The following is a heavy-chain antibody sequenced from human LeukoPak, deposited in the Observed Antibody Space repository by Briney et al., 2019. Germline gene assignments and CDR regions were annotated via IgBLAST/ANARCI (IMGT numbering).Heavy chain of an antibody. CDR1: GFTFSSYW. J-gene: IGHJ4*02. D-gene: IGHD7-27*01. V-gene: IGHV3-74*01. CDR3: ARERITGGRPIDY. CDR2: INSDGSST. Sequence: PGGSLRLSCAASGFTFSSYWMHWVRQAPGKGLVWVSRINSDGSSTSYADSVKGRFTISRDNAKNTLYLQMNSLRAEDTAVYYCARERITGGRPIDYWGQGTLVTVSS.